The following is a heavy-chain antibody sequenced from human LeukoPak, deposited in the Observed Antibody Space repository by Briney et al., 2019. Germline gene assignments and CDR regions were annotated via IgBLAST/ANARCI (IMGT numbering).Heavy chain of an antibody. J-gene: IGHJ4*02. D-gene: IGHD2-21*02. CDR1: GGSISSYY. CDR2: IYYSGST. CDR3: ARGVVVTAEYDY. Sequence: SETLSLTCTVSGGSISSYYWSWVRQPPGKGLEGIGYIYYSGSTNSNPSPNRPVTISVDTSKTQFSLKLSSVTAADTAFYYCARGVVVTAEYDYWGQGTLVTVSS. V-gene: IGHV4-59*01.